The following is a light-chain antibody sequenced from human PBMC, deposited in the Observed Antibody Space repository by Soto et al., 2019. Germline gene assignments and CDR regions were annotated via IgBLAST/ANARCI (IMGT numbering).Light chain of an antibody. J-gene: IGKJ5*01. Sequence: DIQRTQSPSSLSASVGDTVTITCRASQDIINPLALYQQRPGKVPNLLIYGASTLHSGVPSRFRGSGSGTHFTLTISSMQPEEVATYYCQNYHLALGTFGQGTRLEIK. CDR3: QNYHLALGT. V-gene: IGKV1-27*01. CDR1: QDIINP. CDR2: GAS.